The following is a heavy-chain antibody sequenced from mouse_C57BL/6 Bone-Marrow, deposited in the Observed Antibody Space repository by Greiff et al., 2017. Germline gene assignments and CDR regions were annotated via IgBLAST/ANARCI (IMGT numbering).Heavy chain of an antibody. CDR1: GYAFSSSW. D-gene: IGHD1-1*01. V-gene: IGHV1-82*01. Sequence: VQLQESGPELVKPGASVKISCKASGYAFSSSWMNWVKQRPGKGLEWIGRIYPGDGDTNYNGKFKGKATLTADKSSSTAYMQLSSLTSEDSAVYFCATQGRLLPYFDYWGQGTTLTVSS. CDR3: ATQGRLLPYFDY. CDR2: IYPGDGDT. J-gene: IGHJ2*01.